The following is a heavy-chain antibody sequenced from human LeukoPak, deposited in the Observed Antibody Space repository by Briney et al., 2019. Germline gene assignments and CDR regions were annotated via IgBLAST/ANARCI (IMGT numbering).Heavy chain of an antibody. D-gene: IGHD3-16*01. CDR1: GFTFSNYW. Sequence: PGGSLRLSCAVSGFTFSNYWMHWVRQAPGKGLEWVSYISATGGTIYYADSVKGRFTISRDNSKNTLYLQMNCLRAEDTALYYCAKDYVSMDVWGKGTTVTVSS. CDR3: AKDYVSMDV. V-gene: IGHV3-48*01. CDR2: ISATGGTI. J-gene: IGHJ6*03.